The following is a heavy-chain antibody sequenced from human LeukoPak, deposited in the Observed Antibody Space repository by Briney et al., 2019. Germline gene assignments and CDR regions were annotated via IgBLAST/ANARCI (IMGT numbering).Heavy chain of an antibody. V-gene: IGHV4-59*01. J-gene: IGHJ6*02. CDR2: VHYTWNT. Sequence: SETLALTCSVSGGSIGSYHWSWIRQPPGKGLEWIGHVHYTWNTKYNPSLTGRVSISLDRSKNQFSLSLSSLTAADTAVYYCARVASKGGMDVWGQGTTVIVSS. CDR1: GGSIGSYH. CDR3: ARVASKGGMDV.